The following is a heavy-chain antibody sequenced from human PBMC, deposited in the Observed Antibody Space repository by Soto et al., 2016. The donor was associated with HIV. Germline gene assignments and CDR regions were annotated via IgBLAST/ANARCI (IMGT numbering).Heavy chain of an antibody. Sequence: QVQLQQWGAGLLKPSETLSLTCAVYGGSFSGYHWNWIRQTPGKGLEWIGERTQSGGTNYNPSLKSRVTVSADTSKNQFSLRLSSVTAADTAVYYCAAVDSTMVFKGLLTVWGQGTMVTVSS. CDR2: RTQSGGT. D-gene: IGHD5-18*01. J-gene: IGHJ3*01. CDR1: GGSFSGYH. CDR3: AAVDSTMVFKGLLTV. V-gene: IGHV4-34*01.